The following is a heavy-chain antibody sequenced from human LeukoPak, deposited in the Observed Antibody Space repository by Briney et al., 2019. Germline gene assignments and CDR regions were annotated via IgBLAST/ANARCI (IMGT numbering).Heavy chain of an antibody. D-gene: IGHD3-10*01. CDR1: GGSISSSNW. CDR3: ARGSSGSYYSHFDY. J-gene: IGHJ4*02. Sequence: SGTLSLTCAVSGGSISSSNWWSWVRQPPGKGLEWIGEIYHSGSTNYNPSLKSRVTISVDKSKNQFSLKLSSVTAADTAVYYCARGSSGSYYSHFDYWGQGTLVTVSS. CDR2: IYHSGST. V-gene: IGHV4-4*02.